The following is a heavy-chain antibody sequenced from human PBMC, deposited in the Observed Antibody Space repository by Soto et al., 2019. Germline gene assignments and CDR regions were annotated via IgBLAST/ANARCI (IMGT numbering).Heavy chain of an antibody. J-gene: IGHJ4*02. Sequence: EVQLLGSGGGLVQPGGSLRLSCVGSGFTFSTYWMNWVRQAPGKGLEWVDNINPDGNVGTYVDSVRGRFTTSRDNAKNSLYLQMNSLRADDTAVYFCAGWGGHDYNCWGQGIVVTVSS. CDR1: GFTFSTYW. D-gene: IGHD4-4*01. CDR2: INPDGNVG. CDR3: AGWGGHDYNC. V-gene: IGHV3-7*03.